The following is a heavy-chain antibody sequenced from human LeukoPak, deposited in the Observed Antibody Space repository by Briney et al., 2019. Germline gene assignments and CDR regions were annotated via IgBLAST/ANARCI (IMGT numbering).Heavy chain of an antibody. J-gene: IGHJ4*02. V-gene: IGHV4-39*07. Sequence: PSETLSLTCTVSGGSISSSSYCWGWIRKPPGKGLEWIGSIYYSGSTYYNPSLKSRVTISVDTSKNQFSLKLSSVTAADTAVYYCASAYGDPDYWGQGTLVTVSS. CDR2: IYYSGST. CDR1: GGSISSSSYC. CDR3: ASAYGDPDY. D-gene: IGHD4-17*01.